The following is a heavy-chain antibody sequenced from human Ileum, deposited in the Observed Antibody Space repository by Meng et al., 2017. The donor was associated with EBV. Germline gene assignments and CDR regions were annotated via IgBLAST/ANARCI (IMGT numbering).Heavy chain of an antibody. V-gene: IGHV4-4*02. CDR3: ASSDYYRSDY. J-gene: IGHJ4*02. CDR2: TSHSGST. D-gene: IGHD3-22*01. CDR1: GGSISRSDW. Sequence: QVQLQESGPGLVKPSETLSLTCAVSGGSISRSDWWSWVRQPPGKGLEWIGETSHSGSTNYSPSLKSRVTISLDKSKNQLSLKLNSVTAVDTAVYYCASSDYYRSDYWGQGTLVTVSS.